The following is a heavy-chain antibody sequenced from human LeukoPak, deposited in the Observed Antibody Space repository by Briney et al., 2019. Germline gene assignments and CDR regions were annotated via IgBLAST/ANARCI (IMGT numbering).Heavy chain of an antibody. D-gene: IGHD3-10*01. CDR1: GFPFSSYA. V-gene: IGHV3-23*01. CDR2: ISGSGGST. Sequence: GGSLRLSCAASGFPFSSYAMSWVRPAPGKGLEWVSAISGSGGSTYYADSVKGRFTISRDNSKNTLYLQLNSLRAEDTAVYYCAKGRVVRGVITPSSFDYWGQGTLVTVSS. J-gene: IGHJ4*02. CDR3: AKGRVVRGVITPSSFDY.